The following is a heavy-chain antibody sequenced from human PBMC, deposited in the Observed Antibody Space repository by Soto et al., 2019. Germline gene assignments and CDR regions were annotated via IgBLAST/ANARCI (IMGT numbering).Heavy chain of an antibody. D-gene: IGHD2-21*02. V-gene: IGHV1-24*01. CDR1: GYTLTELS. CDR2: LDPEDGET. Sequence: ASVKVSCKVSGYTLTELSMHWVRQAPGKGLEWMGGLDPEDGETIYAQKFQGRVTMTEDTSTDTAYMELSSLRSEDTAVYYCATVFDRQLVRVTATGGDAFDIWGQGTMVTVS. J-gene: IGHJ3*02. CDR3: ATVFDRQLVRVTATGGDAFDI.